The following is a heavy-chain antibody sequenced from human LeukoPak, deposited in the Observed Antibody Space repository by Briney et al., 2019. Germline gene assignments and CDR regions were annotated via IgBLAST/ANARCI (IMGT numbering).Heavy chain of an antibody. CDR1: GYSFSSYW. CDR2: IYPGDSDT. D-gene: IGHD5-24*01. CDR3: ARLGLVATITYFDY. J-gene: IGHJ4*02. V-gene: IGHV5-51*01. Sequence: GESLKISCKGSGYSFSSYWIGWVRQMPVKGLEWMGIIYPGDSDTRYSPSFQGQVTISADRSISTAYLQWSSLKASDTAMYYCARLGLVATITYFDYWGQGTLVTVSS.